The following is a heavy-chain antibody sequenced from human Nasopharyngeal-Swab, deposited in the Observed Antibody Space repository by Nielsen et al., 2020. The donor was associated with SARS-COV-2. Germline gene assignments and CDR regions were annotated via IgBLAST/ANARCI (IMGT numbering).Heavy chain of an antibody. J-gene: IGHJ4*02. V-gene: IGHV3-23*01. CDR2: ISVSGSGT. Sequence: GGSLRLSCAASGFTFDTFGMTWVRQAPGKGLKWVSSISVSGSGTYYAAFVKGRFTISRDNSKNTLYLQMNSLRADDTAVYYCAKGGGSVYGDSYYFDFWGQGTLVTVSS. D-gene: IGHD4-17*01. CDR1: GFTFDTFG. CDR3: AKGGGSVYGDSYYFDF.